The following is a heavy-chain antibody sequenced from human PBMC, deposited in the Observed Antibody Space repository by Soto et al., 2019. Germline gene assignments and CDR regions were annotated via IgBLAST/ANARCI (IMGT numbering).Heavy chain of an antibody. CDR3: ARDSGGYDAILDAFDI. CDR2: ISAYNGNT. V-gene: IGHV1-18*01. CDR1: GYTFTSYG. Sequence: ASVNVSCKASGYTFTSYGISWVRQAPGQGLEWMGWISAYNGNTNYAQKLQGRVTMTTDTSTSTAYMELRSLRSDDTAVYYCARDSGGYDAILDAFDIWSQGSMVTVSS. D-gene: IGHD3-22*01. J-gene: IGHJ3*02.